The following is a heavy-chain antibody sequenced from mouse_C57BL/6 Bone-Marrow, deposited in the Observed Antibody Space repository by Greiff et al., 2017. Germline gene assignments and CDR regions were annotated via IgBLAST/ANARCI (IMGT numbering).Heavy chain of an antibody. V-gene: IGHV1-81*01. Sequence: VKVVESGAELARPGASVKLSCKASGYTFPSYGISWVKQRTGQGLEWIGEIYPRSGNTYYNEKFKGKATLTADKSSSTAYMELRSLTSEDSAVYFCARNKVVADWYFDVWGTGTTVTVSS. D-gene: IGHD1-1*01. CDR3: ARNKVVADWYFDV. J-gene: IGHJ1*03. CDR1: GYTFPSYG. CDR2: IYPRSGNT.